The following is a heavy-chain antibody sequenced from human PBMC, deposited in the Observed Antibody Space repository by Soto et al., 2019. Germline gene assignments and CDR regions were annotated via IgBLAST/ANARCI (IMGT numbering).Heavy chain of an antibody. J-gene: IGHJ4*02. CDR1: GGSFSGYY. V-gene: IGHV4-34*01. CDR2: INHSGST. Sequence: SETLSLTCAVYGGSFSGYYWSWIRQPPGKGLEWIGEINHSGSTNYNPSLKSRVTISVDTSKNQFSLKLSSVTAADTAVYYCASSTRIAARPNDYWGQGTLVTVSS. CDR3: ASSTRIAARPNDY. D-gene: IGHD6-6*01.